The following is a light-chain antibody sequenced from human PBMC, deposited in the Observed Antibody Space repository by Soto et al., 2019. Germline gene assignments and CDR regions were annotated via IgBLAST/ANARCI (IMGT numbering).Light chain of an antibody. V-gene: IGKV3-11*01. CDR1: QSVRRN. CDR3: QQRDNWPWT. CDR2: DAS. J-gene: IGKJ1*01. Sequence: ETVLTQSTATLSLSPGERATLSCRASQSVRRNLAWYQHKPGQAPRLLIYDASNRATGIPGRFSGSGSGTDFTLTISNLEPEDFAVYYCQQRDNWPWTFGQGAKVEIK.